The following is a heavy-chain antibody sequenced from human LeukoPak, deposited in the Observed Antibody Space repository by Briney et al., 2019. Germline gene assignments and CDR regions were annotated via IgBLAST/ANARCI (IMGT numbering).Heavy chain of an antibody. V-gene: IGHV3-30*04. CDR3: TRVSMATINYYYFFMDA. D-gene: IGHD5-24*01. CDR1: GYRIIKYA. CDR2: ISFDGKKE. Sequence: PGGSLTLTCEASGYRIIKYAMNWIRQAPGRGLEWMAVISFDGKKEYNADPEKGLSTTFRSTYKNALLLQMNSLPTDDAAIYYSTRVSMATINYYYFFMDAWGKGTTVTVSS. J-gene: IGHJ6*03.